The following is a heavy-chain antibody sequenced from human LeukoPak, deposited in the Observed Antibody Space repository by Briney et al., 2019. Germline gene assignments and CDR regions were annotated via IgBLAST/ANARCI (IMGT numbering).Heavy chain of an antibody. Sequence: GGSLRLSCVVSGFSFSDYYMSWIRQAPGKGLECIAYISNSGSNEYYTNSVEGRFTISRDNAKNSLYLQMNSLRAEDTALYYCASGTDFDYWGQGTLVTVSS. V-gene: IGHV3-11*01. CDR2: ISNSGSNE. J-gene: IGHJ4*02. CDR1: GFSFSDYY. CDR3: ASGTDFDY. D-gene: IGHD1-14*01.